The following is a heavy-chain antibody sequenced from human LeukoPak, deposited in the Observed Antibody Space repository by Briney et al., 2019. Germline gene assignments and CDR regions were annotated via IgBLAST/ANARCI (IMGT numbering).Heavy chain of an antibody. D-gene: IGHD3-10*01. J-gene: IGHJ5*02. Sequence: ASVKVSCKVSGYTLTELSMHWVRQAPGKGLEWMGGFDPEDGETIYAQKFQGRVTMTEDTSTDTAYMELSSLRSDDTAVYYCARDRITMVRGDNNWFDPWGQGTLVTVSS. V-gene: IGHV1-24*01. CDR3: ARDRITMVRGDNNWFDP. CDR2: FDPEDGET. CDR1: GYTLTELS.